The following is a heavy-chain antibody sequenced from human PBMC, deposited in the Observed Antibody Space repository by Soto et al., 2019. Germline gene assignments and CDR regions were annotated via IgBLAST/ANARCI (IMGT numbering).Heavy chain of an antibody. CDR3: AKALLVDYYDSSGTDY. D-gene: IGHD3-22*01. J-gene: IGHJ4*02. CDR1: GFTFSSYA. V-gene: IGHV3-30-3*01. Sequence: SLRLSCAASGFTFSSYAMHWVRQAPGKGLEWVAVISYDGSNKYYADSVKGRFTISRDNSKNTLYLQMNSLRAEDTAVYYCAKALLVDYYDSSGTDYWGQGTLVTVSS. CDR2: ISYDGSNK.